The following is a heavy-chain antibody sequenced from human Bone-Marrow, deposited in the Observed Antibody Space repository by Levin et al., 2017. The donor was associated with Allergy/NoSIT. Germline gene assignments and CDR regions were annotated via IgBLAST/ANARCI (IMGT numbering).Heavy chain of an antibody. D-gene: IGHD6-13*01. V-gene: IGHV3-23*01. Sequence: GESLKISCAASGFTFSSYAMSWVRQAPGKGLEWVSAISGSGGSTYYADSVKGRFTISRDNSKNTLYLQMNSLRAEDTAVYYCAKDFRGISTYYYYGMDVWGQGTTVTVSS. CDR2: ISGSGGST. CDR3: AKDFRGISTYYYYGMDV. J-gene: IGHJ6*02. CDR1: GFTFSSYA.